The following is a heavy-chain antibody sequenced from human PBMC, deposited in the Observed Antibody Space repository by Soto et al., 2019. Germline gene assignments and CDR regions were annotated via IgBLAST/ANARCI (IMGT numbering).Heavy chain of an antibody. Sequence: SETLSLTCAVYGGSFSGYYWSWIRQPPGKGLEWIGEINHSGSTNYNPSLKSRVTISVDTSKNQFSLKLSSVTAADTAVYYCARHGMITRPEYGMDVWGQGTTVTVSS. CDR2: INHSGST. CDR3: ARHGMITRPEYGMDV. D-gene: IGHD3-16*01. V-gene: IGHV4-34*01. CDR1: GGSFSGYY. J-gene: IGHJ6*02.